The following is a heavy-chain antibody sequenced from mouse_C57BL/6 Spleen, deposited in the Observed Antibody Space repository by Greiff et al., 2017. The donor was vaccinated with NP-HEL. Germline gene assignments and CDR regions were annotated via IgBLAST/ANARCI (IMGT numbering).Heavy chain of an antibody. J-gene: IGHJ4*01. Sequence: VQLQQSGAELVKPGASVKISCKASGYAFSSYWMNWVKQRPGKGLEWIGQIYPGDGDTNYNGKFKGKATLTADKSSSTAYMHFSSLTSEDSAVYFCARVTTVAVYYALDYWGQGTSVTVSS. CDR1: GYAFSSYW. D-gene: IGHD1-1*01. CDR3: ARVTTVAVYYALDY. V-gene: IGHV1-80*01. CDR2: IYPGDGDT.